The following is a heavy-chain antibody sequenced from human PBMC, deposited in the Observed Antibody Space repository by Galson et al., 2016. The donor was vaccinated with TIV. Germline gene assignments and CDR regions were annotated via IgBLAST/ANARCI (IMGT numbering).Heavy chain of an antibody. D-gene: IGHD4-17*01. CDR2: IYRGGAS. CDR1: GFLVSANY. V-gene: IGHV3-53*05. J-gene: IGHJ4*02. Sequence: SLRLSCAASGFLVSANYMSWVRQAPGKGLEWVSIIYRGGASYYPESVKGRFTISRDNSKNTLFLQINSLRVEDTAVYYCATSTVPNLADYWGQGTLVTVSS. CDR3: ATSTVPNLADY.